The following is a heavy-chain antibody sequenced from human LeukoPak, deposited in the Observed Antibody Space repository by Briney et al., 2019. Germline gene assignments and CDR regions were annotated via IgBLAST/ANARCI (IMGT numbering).Heavy chain of an antibody. CDR1: GYTFTSYG. D-gene: IGHD3-22*01. V-gene: IGHV1-69*13. CDR2: IIPIFGTA. Sequence: GASVKVSCKASGYTFTSYGISWVRQAPGQGLEWMGGIIPIFGTANYAQKFQGRVTITADESTSTAYMELSSLRSEDTAVYYCARDHDETYYYDSSGYYFDYWGQGTLVTVSS. CDR3: ARDHDETYYYDSSGYYFDY. J-gene: IGHJ4*02.